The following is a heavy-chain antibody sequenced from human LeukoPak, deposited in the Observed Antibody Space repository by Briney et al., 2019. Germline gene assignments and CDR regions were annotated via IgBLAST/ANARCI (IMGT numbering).Heavy chain of an antibody. Sequence: PSETLSLTCTVSGGSISSYYWSWIRQPPGKGLEWIGYIYYSGSTNYNPSLKSRVTISVDTSKNQFSLKLSSVTAADTAVYYCARSRRDPWLAFFDYWGQGTLVTVSS. V-gene: IGHV4-59*01. D-gene: IGHD6-19*01. J-gene: IGHJ4*02. CDR1: GGSISSYY. CDR3: ARSRRDPWLAFFDY. CDR2: IYYSGST.